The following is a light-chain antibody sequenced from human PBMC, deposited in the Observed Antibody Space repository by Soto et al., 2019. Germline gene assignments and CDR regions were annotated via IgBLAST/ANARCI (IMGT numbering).Light chain of an antibody. CDR2: GAS. CDR1: QSVRTY. J-gene: IGKJ2*01. CDR3: QQSFTIPNT. V-gene: IGKV1-39*01. Sequence: DIQMTQSPSSLSASVGDRVTITCRASQSVRTYLNWYQRKPGKAPKVLIYGASALQSGVPSRFSGSGSGTDFPLTVSKLQPEGFATYYCQQSFTIPNTFGQGTKLEIK.